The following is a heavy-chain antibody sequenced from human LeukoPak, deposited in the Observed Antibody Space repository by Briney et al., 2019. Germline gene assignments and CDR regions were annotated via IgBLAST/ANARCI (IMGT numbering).Heavy chain of an antibody. V-gene: IGHV1-2*02. J-gene: IGHJ6*03. CDR3: ARDLYYYGSGSYGHYYYMDV. Sequence: ASVKVSCKASGYTFTGYYMHWVRQAPGQGLEWMGWINPNSGGTNYAQKFQGRVTMTRDTSISTAYMELSRLRSDDTAVYYCARDLYYYGSGSYGHYYYMDVWGKGTTVTISS. CDR2: INPNSGGT. CDR1: GYTFTGYY. D-gene: IGHD3-10*01.